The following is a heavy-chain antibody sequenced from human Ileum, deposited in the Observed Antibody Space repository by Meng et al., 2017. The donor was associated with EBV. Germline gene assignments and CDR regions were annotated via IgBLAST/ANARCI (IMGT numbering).Heavy chain of an antibody. CDR1: KFTFKNYG. CDR2: IWYDGSNK. J-gene: IGHJ2*01. CDR3: ARDIRSWYFDL. V-gene: IGHV3-33*08. D-gene: IGHD3-10*01. Sequence: VWGVGAGGGCGQLGRSLRLSCAASKFTFKNYGMHWVRQAPGKGLEWVAVIWYDGSNKYYADSVRGRFTVTRDNSKNTLYLQMDSLRAEDTAVYYCARDIRSWYFDLWGRGTLVTVSS.